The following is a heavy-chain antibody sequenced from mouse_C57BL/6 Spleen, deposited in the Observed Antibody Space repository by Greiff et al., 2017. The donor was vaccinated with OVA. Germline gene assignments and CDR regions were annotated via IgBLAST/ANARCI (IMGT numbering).Heavy chain of an antibody. CDR2: IDPSDSET. CDR3: ARGSTMITKWYAY. V-gene: IGHV1-52*01. CDR1: GYTFTSYW. Sequence: QVQLQQPGAELVRPGSSVKLSCKASGYTFTSYWMHWVKQRPIQGLEWIGNIDPSDSETHYNQKFKDKATLTVVKSSSTAYMQLSSLTSEDSAVYYCARGSTMITKWYAYWGQGTLVTVSA. D-gene: IGHD2-4*01. J-gene: IGHJ3*01.